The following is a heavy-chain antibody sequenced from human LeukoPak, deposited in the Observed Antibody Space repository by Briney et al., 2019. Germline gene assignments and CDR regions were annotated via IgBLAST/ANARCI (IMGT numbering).Heavy chain of an antibody. V-gene: IGHV1-18*01. CDR2: ISGYNGNT. CDR1: GYTFTNFG. CDR3: ARGWSLGYCSGGSCYGDFDY. Sequence: GASVKVSCKASGYTFTNFGISWVRQAPGQGLEWMGWISGYNGNTNYAQKLQGRVTMTTDTSTSTAYMELSSLRSEDTAVYYCARGWSLGYCSGGSCYGDFDYWGQGTLVTVSS. J-gene: IGHJ4*02. D-gene: IGHD2-15*01.